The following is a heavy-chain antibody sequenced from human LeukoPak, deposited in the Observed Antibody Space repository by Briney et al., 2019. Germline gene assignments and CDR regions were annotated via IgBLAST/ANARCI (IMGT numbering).Heavy chain of an antibody. CDR2: IYYSGSS. J-gene: IGHJ4*02. CDR3: ARDYYGSGSHYTPPAD. D-gene: IGHD3-10*01. Sequence: SETLFLTCTASGGSISSSSYYWGWMRQPPGKGLEWIGRIYYSGSSYYNPSLQSRVTISVATSKNQFSLRLSSVTAADTAVYYCARDYYGSGSHYTPPADWGQGNLVTVSS. CDR1: GGSISSSSYY. V-gene: IGHV4-39*02.